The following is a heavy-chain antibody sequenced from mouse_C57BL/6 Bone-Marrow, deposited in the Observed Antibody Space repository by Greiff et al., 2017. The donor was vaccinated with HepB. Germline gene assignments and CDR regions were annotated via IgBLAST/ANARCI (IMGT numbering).Heavy chain of an antibody. Sequence: VKLMESGAELARPGASVKLSCKASGYTFTSYWMQWVKQRPGQGLEWIGAIYPGDGDTKYTQKFKGKATLTADKSSSTAYMQLSSLASEDSAVYDSASTRSFDYWGQGTTLTVSS. CDR2: IYPGDGDT. D-gene: IGHD1-1*01. CDR1: GYTFTSYW. V-gene: IGHV1-87*01. J-gene: IGHJ2*01. CDR3: ASTRSFDY.